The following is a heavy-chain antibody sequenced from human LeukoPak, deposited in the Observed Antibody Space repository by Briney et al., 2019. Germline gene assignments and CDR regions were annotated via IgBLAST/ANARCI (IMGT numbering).Heavy chain of an antibody. CDR3: ARPEVESDSSGWYQFDY. CDR1: GFTFDDYG. J-gene: IGHJ4*02. D-gene: IGHD6-19*01. CDR2: INWNGGST. V-gene: IGHV3-20*04. Sequence: PGGSLRLSCAASGFTFDDYGMSWVRQAPGKGLEWVSGINWNGGSTGYADSVKGRFTISRDNAKNSLYLQMNSLRAEDTALYYCARPEVESDSSGWYQFDYWGQGTLVTVSS.